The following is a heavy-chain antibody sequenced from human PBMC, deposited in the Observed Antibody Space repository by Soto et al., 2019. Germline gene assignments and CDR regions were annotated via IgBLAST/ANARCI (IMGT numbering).Heavy chain of an antibody. CDR3: AKDIVPLVYALFDY. Sequence: GSLRLSCPASGFPFSHYAMSWVRQATGKGLKWLSDISGRGGITYDADPVKGRVTITRDNSKNTLYLPMNSLRADDTAVYYCAKDIVPLVYALFDYCGQGTLVTVSS. V-gene: IGHV3-23*01. D-gene: IGHD2-8*01. J-gene: IGHJ4*02. CDR2: ISGRGGIT. CDR1: GFPFSHYA.